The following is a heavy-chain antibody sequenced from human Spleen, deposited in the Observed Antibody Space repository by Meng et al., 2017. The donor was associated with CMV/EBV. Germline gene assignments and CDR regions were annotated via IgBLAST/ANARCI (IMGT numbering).Heavy chain of an antibody. CDR3: ARSLQFPSHLNWFDP. V-gene: IGHV4-39*01. D-gene: IGHD4-11*01. CDR1: GGSISSGSYY. J-gene: IGHJ5*02. Sequence: GGSISSGSYYWDWLSQPPGKGLEWIGSIYYSGSTYYNPSLKSRVTISVDTSKNQFSLKLSSVTAADTAVYYCARSLQFPSHLNWFDPWGQGTLVTVSS. CDR2: IYYSGST.